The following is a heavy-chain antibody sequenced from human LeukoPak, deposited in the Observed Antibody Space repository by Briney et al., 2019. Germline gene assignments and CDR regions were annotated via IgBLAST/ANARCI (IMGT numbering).Heavy chain of an antibody. V-gene: IGHV3-30*18. J-gene: IGHJ6*03. D-gene: IGHD5-12*01. CDR2: ISYDGSNK. CDR1: GFTFSSYG. Sequence: GGSLRLSCAASGFTFSSYGMHWVRQAPGKGLEWVAVISYDGSNKYYADSVKGRFTISRDNSKNTLYLQMNSLRAEDTAVYYCAKSGAIWPRLSYYYMDVWGKGTTVTVSS. CDR3: AKSGAIWPRLSYYYMDV.